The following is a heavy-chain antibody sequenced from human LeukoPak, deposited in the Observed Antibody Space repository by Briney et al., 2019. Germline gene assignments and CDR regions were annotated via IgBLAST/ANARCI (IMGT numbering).Heavy chain of an antibody. Sequence: SETLSLTCTVSGGSISSSSYYWGWIRQPPGKGLERIGSIYYSGSTYYNPSLKSRVTISVDTSKNQFSLKLSSVTAADTAVYYCARHHVLRYFDWLSRRVSHFDYWGQGTLVTVSS. J-gene: IGHJ4*02. CDR1: GGSISSSSYY. CDR3: ARHHVLRYFDWLSRRVSHFDY. CDR2: IYYSGST. D-gene: IGHD3-9*01. V-gene: IGHV4-39*01.